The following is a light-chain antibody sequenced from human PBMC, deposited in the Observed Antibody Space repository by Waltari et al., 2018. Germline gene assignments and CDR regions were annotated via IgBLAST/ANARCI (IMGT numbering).Light chain of an antibody. CDR2: DAS. CDR3: HQRSNWPPFT. V-gene: IGKV3-11*01. Sequence: EIVLTQSPGTLSLSQGESATLSCRASQSVGSSLAWYQQKPGQAPRLLIHDASNRATGIPARFSGSGSGTDFTLTISSLEPDDFAVYYCHQRSNWPPFTFGPGTTVDLK. CDR1: QSVGSS. J-gene: IGKJ3*01.